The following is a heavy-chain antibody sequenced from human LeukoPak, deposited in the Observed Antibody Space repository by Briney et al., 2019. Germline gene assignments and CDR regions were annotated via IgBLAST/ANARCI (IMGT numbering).Heavy chain of an antibody. J-gene: IGHJ5*02. Sequence: SSETLSLTCSVSGDSISYFYWSWIRQAAGEGMEWIGRISGSGSTDYNASLKSRVTMSVNTSKNQLSLTLSSVTAADTAVYYCARRDFPGYSYTGIDPWGQGTLVTVSS. V-gene: IGHV4-4*07. CDR3: ARRDFPGYSYTGIDP. CDR1: GDSISYFY. CDR2: ISGSGST. D-gene: IGHD5-18*01.